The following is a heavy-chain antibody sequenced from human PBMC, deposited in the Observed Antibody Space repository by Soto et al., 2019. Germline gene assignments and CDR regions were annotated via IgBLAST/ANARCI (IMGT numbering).Heavy chain of an antibody. J-gene: IGHJ4*02. CDR2: IDPDSGDS. V-gene: IGHV1-2*02. CDR1: GYIFTGYY. CDR3: ARGPLE. Sequence: QVRLVQSGAEVKKPGASVKVSCKAFGYIFTGYYLHWVRQAPGQGLEWVGRIDPDSGDSDYSQKYHGRVNLTRDTAIDTAYMEVTRLTVDYTAMYYCARGPLEWGQGTPVTVAS.